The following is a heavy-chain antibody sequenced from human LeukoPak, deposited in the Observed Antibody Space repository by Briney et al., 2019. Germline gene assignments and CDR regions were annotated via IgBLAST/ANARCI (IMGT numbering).Heavy chain of an antibody. CDR3: ARDRDIVVVPAAFFWFDP. CDR2: IIPILGIA. CDR1: GGTFSSYA. J-gene: IGHJ5*02. D-gene: IGHD2-2*01. Sequence: ASVKVSCKASGGTFSSYAISWVRQAPGQGLEWMGRIIPILGIANYAQKFQGRVTITADKSTSTAYMELSSLRSEDTAVYYCARDRDIVVVPAAFFWFDPWGQGTLVTVSS. V-gene: IGHV1-69*04.